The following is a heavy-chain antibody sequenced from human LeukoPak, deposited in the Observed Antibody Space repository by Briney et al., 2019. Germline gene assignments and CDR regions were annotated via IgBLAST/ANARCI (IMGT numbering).Heavy chain of an antibody. J-gene: IGHJ4*02. D-gene: IGHD2-2*01. CDR1: GYTFTSYG. CDR3: ARDRDGKDIVVVPAAYVDY. V-gene: IGHV1-18*01. Sequence: GASVKVSCKASGYTFTSYGISWVRQAPGQGLEWMGWISAYNGNTNYAQKLQGRVTMTTDTSTSTAYTELRSLRSDDTAVYYCARDRDGKDIVVVPAAYVDYWGQGTLVTVPS. CDR2: ISAYNGNT.